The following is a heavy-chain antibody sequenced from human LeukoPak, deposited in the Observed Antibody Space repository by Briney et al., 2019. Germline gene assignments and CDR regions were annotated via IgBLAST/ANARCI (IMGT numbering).Heavy chain of an antibody. D-gene: IGHD2-2*01. V-gene: IGHV3-30*18. CDR3: AKGKYQPLLYVFDY. CDR2: ISYDGSNK. J-gene: IGHJ4*02. CDR1: GFTFSSYG. Sequence: PGGSLRLSCAASGFTFSSYGMHWVRQAPGKGLEWVAVISYDGSNKYYADSVKGRFTISRDNSKNTLYLQMNSLRAEDTAVYYCAKGKYQPLLYVFDYWGQGTLVTVSS.